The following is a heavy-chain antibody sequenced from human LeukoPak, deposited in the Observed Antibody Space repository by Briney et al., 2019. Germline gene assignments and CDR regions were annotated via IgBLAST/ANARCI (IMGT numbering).Heavy chain of an antibody. CDR3: ARDHVDTAMVRSY. Sequence: VSVKVSCKASGYTFTGYYMHWVRQAPGQGLEWMGRINPNSGGTNYAQKFQGRVTMTRDTSISTAYMELSRLRSDDTAVYYCARDHVDTAMVRSYWGQGTLVTVSS. D-gene: IGHD5-18*01. CDR2: INPNSGGT. CDR1: GYTFTGYY. V-gene: IGHV1-2*06. J-gene: IGHJ4*02.